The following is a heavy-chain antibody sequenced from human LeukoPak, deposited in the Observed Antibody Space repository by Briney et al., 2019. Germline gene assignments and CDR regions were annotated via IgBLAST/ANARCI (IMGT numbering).Heavy chain of an antibody. J-gene: IGHJ4*02. D-gene: IGHD1-20*01. Sequence: ASVKVSCKASGYTFTSYYMHWVRQAPGQGLEWVGITNPSGGSTSYAQKFQGRVTMTRDTSTSTVYMELSSLRSEDTAVYYCARAVPDNWNDYWGQGTLVTVSS. CDR2: TNPSGGST. CDR3: ARAVPDNWNDY. CDR1: GYTFTSYY. V-gene: IGHV1-46*01.